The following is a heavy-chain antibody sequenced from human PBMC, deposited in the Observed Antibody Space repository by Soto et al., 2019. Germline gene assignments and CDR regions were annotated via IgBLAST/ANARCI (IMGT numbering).Heavy chain of an antibody. CDR2: ISCYNGDT. CDR3: ARKDVLLPSAAPCYYYDGKDL. D-gene: IGHD2-2*01. V-gene: IGHV1-18*01. Sequence: GASVKVSCKASGYTFTHHGISWVRQAPGQGPEWMGWISCYNGDTKYAQNVQGRVTMTTDTSTNTAYMELSSLRSDDTAVYYCARKDVLLPSAAPCYYYDGKDLWGQGSKVTVSS. CDR1: GYTFTHHG. J-gene: IGHJ6*02.